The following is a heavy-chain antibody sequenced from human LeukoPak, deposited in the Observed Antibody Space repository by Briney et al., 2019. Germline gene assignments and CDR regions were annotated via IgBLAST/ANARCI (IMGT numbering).Heavy chain of an antibody. CDR3: ARIEIPTYDSDSGGYPLDI. CDR1: GYTFSTYA. J-gene: IGHJ3*02. V-gene: IGHV7-4-1*02. CDR2: INTNTGNP. D-gene: IGHD3-22*01. Sequence: ASVKVSCKASGYTFSTYAMSWVRQAPGQGLEWMGWINTNTGNPTFAQGFTGRFVFSLDTSVSTAYLQISSLKAEDSAVYYCARIEIPTYDSDSGGYPLDIWGQGTMVTVSS.